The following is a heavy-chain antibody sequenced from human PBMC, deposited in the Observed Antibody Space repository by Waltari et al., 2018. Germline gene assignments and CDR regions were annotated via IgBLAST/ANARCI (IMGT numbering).Heavy chain of an antibody. CDR2: IWYDGSNK. CDR3: ARDRDLGSGYACDI. D-gene: IGHD6-19*01. Sequence: QVQLVESGGGVVQPGRSLRLSCAASGFTFSSYGMHWVRQAPGKGLEWVAVIWYDGSNKDYADSVKCRFTISRDKSKYTLYLQMNSLRAEDTAVYYCARDRDLGSGYACDIWGQGTTVTVSS. CDR1: GFTFSSYG. V-gene: IGHV3-33*01. J-gene: IGHJ3*02.